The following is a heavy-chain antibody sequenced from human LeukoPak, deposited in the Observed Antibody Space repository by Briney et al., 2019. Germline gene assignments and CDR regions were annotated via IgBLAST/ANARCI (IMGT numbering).Heavy chain of an antibody. CDR2: INPNSGGT. V-gene: IGHV1-2*02. CDR3: ARSMVDTAMVTSIDY. Sequence: ASVKVSCKASGYTFTGYYMHWVRQAPGQGLEWMGWINPNSGGTNYAQKFQGRVTMTRDTSISTAYMELSRLRSDDTAVYYCARSMVDTAMVTSIDYWGQGTLVTVSS. D-gene: IGHD5-18*01. J-gene: IGHJ4*02. CDR1: GYTFTGYY.